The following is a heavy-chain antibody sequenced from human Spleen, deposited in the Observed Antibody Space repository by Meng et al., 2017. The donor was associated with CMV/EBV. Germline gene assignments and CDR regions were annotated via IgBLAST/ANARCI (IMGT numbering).Heavy chain of an antibody. V-gene: IGHV3-11*04. CDR2: VTNSDNSI. CDR3: ARESASSYTLDV. D-gene: IGHD2-2*01. Sequence: GESLKISCAASGFTLSDYYIIWIRQAPGKGLEWVSYVTNSDNSIYYADSVRGRFTISRDNAQNSLYLQMNGLRAGDTAVYYCARESASSYTLDVWGRGTTVTVSS. CDR1: GFTLSDYY. J-gene: IGHJ6*02.